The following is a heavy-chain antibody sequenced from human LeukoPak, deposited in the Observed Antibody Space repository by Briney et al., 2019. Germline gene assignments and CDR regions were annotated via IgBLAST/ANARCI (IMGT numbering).Heavy chain of an antibody. Sequence: SETLSLTCTVSGASISSSYWSWVRQPPGKRLEWIGFIYYNGSTNSNPSLKSRVTISADTSKNQFSLKLTSVTAADTAVYYCVRGNYDNRGYSNAFGIWGQGVMVTVSS. V-gene: IGHV4-59*01. D-gene: IGHD3-22*01. CDR2: IYYNGST. J-gene: IGHJ3*02. CDR1: GASISSSY. CDR3: VRGNYDNRGYSNAFGI.